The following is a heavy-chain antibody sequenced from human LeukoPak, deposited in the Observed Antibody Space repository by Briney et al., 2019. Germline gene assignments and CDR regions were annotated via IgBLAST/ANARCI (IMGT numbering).Heavy chain of an antibody. V-gene: IGHV3-30*18. D-gene: IGHD6-13*01. CDR1: GFTFRSYG. J-gene: IGHJ1*01. Sequence: GGSLRLSCAASGFTFRSYGMHWVRQAPGKGLEWVAIISYDGSNKNYVDSVKGRFTISRDNSQNTLYLQMNSLRPEDTAVYYCAKEGDSSRWYTGVFAEYFQHWGQGTLVTVSS. CDR3: AKEGDSSRWYTGVFAEYFQH. CDR2: ISYDGSNK.